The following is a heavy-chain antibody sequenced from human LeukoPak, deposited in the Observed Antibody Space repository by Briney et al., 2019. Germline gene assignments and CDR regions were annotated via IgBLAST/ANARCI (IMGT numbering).Heavy chain of an antibody. V-gene: IGHV3-23*01. CDR2: ISGSGGST. J-gene: IGHJ4*02. CDR3: ARDVLR. Sequence: GGSLRLSCAASGFTFSSYAVSWVRQAPGKGLEWVSAISGSGGSTYYADSVKGRFTISRDNPQNMLYLQMNSLRVEDTAVYYCARDVLRWGQGTLVTVSS. CDR1: GFTFSSYA.